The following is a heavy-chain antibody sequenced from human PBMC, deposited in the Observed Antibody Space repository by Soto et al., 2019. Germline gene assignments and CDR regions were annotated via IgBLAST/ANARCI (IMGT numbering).Heavy chain of an antibody. Sequence: QVQLVQSGAEVKKPGASVKVSCKASGYTFTSYGISWVRQAPGQGLEWMGWINPYNGNTNYAQKLQGRVTMTTDPSPNTAYMELRSLSSDDTAVYYCARDWFGIDYWGQATLVTVSS. J-gene: IGHJ4*02. CDR2: INPYNGNT. D-gene: IGHD3-16*01. CDR1: GYTFTSYG. V-gene: IGHV1-18*01. CDR3: ARDWFGIDY.